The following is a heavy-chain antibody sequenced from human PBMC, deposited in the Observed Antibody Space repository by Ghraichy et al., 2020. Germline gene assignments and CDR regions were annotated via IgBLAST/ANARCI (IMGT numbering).Heavy chain of an antibody. Sequence: ASVKVSCKASGYTFTSYDINWVRQATGQGLEWMGWMNPNSGNTGYAQKFQGRVTMTRNTSISTAYMELSSLRSEDTAVYYCARGTVVHPRFDYWGQGTLVTVSS. V-gene: IGHV1-8*01. CDR3: ARGTVVHPRFDY. CDR1: GYTFTSYD. D-gene: IGHD4-23*01. CDR2: MNPNSGNT. J-gene: IGHJ4*02.